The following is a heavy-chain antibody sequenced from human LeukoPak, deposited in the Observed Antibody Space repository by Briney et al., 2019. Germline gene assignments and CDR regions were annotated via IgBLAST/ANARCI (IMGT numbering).Heavy chain of an antibody. V-gene: IGHV3-23*01. CDR3: ATSKYSGSY. D-gene: IGHD1-26*01. Sequence: GGSLRLSCAASGFTFSSYAMSWVRQAPGKGLEWVSAISGSGGRIYYGASVKGRFTISRDNSKNTLNLQMNSLRAEDTAVYYCATSKYSGSYWGQGTLVTVSS. CDR1: GFTFSSYA. J-gene: IGHJ4*02. CDR2: ISGSGGRI.